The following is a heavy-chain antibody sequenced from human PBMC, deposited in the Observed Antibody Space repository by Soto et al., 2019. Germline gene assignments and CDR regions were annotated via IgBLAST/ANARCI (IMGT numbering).Heavy chain of an antibody. CDR1: VGTISSYA. D-gene: IGHD3-3*01. J-gene: IGHJ6*03. Sequence: ASVKVSCKDSVGTISSYAISWVRQAQRQGLEWMGGIIPIFGTANYAQKFQGRVTITADESTSTAYMELSSLRSEDTAVYYCARALNYDFWSGYPPYYYYYMDVWGKGTTVTVSS. V-gene: IGHV1-69*13. CDR2: IIPIFGTA. CDR3: ARALNYDFWSGYPPYYYYYMDV.